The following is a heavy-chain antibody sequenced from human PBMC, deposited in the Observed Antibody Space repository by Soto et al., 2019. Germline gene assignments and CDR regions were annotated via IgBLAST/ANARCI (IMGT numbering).Heavy chain of an antibody. CDR2: IYYSGST. J-gene: IGHJ6*02. V-gene: IGHV4-31*03. CDR3: ARDLEDISDCSGGSCYFPDV. CDR1: GGSISSGGYY. Sequence: PSETLSLTCTVSGGSISSGGYYWSWIRQHPGKGLEWIGYIYYSGSTYYNPSLKSRVTISVDTSKNQFSLKLSSVTAADTAVYYCARDLEDISDCSGGSCYFPDVWGQGTTVTVSS. D-gene: IGHD2-15*01.